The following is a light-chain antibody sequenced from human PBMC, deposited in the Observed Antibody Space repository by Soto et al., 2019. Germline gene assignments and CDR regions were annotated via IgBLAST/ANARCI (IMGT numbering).Light chain of an antibody. J-gene: IGLJ3*02. CDR2: EVT. Sequence: QSALTQPASVSGSPGQSITISCTGTSSDVGGYSYVSWYQQHPGKAPKLMIYEVTNRPAGVSNRFSGSKSGDTASLTISGLQAEDDAAYYCSSYTGSNTWVFGGGTKLTVL. V-gene: IGLV2-14*01. CDR3: SSYTGSNTWV. CDR1: SSDVGGYSY.